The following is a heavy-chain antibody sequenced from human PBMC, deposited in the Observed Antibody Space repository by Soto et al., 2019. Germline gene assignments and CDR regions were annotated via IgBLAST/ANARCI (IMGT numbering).Heavy chain of an antibody. J-gene: IGHJ4*02. V-gene: IGHV1-69*01. CDR3: AREGGGYLGYCSGGSCPIDY. Sequence: QVQLVQSGAEVKKPGSSVKVSCKASGGTFSSYAISWVRQAPGQGLEWMGGIIPIFGTANYAQKFQGRVTITADESTSTAYMELSSLRSEDTAVYYCAREGGGYLGYCSGGSCPIDYWGQGTLVTVSS. CDR2: IIPIFGTA. CDR1: GGTFSSYA. D-gene: IGHD2-15*01.